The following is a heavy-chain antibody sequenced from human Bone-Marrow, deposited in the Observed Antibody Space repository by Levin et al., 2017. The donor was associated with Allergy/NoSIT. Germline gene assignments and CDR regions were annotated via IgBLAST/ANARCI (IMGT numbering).Heavy chain of an antibody. Sequence: GESLKISCAASGFTFSNAWMSWVRQAPGKGLEWVGRIKSKTDGGTTDYAAPVKGRFTISRDDSKNTLYLQMNSLKTEDTAVYYCTTDSGIVVVTAMPDYWGQGTLVTVSS. CDR3: TTDSGIVVVTAMPDY. D-gene: IGHD2-21*02. V-gene: IGHV3-15*01. J-gene: IGHJ4*02. CDR2: IKSKTDGGTT. CDR1: GFTFSNAW.